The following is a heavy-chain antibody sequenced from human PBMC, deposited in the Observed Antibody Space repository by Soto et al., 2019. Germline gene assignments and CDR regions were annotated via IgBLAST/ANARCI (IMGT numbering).Heavy chain of an antibody. J-gene: IGHJ4*02. CDR2: ISGSGGST. V-gene: IGHV3-23*01. Sequence: PGGSLRLSCGASGFTFSSYAMSWVRQAPGKGLEWVSAISGSGGSTYYADSVKGRFTISRDNSKNTLYLQMNSLRAEDTAVYYCAKFRVQLWSPYYFDYWGQGTLVTVSS. CDR3: AKFRVQLWSPYYFDY. D-gene: IGHD5-18*01. CDR1: GFTFSSYA.